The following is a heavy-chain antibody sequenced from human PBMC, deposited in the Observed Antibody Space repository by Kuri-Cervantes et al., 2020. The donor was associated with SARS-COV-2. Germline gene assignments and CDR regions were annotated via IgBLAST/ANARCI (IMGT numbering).Heavy chain of an antibody. CDR2: IDWDDDK. Sequence: SGPTLVKPTQTLTLTCTFSGFSLNTSGMCVSWIRQPPGKALEWLARIDWDDDKYYSTSLKTRLTISRDTSRDQVVLTMTNMDPVDTGTYYCARIQEVDRFWCFDLWGRGTLVTVSS. CDR1: GFSLNTSGMC. D-gene: IGHD5-12*01. CDR3: ARIQEVDRFWCFDL. V-gene: IGHV2-70*11. J-gene: IGHJ2*01.